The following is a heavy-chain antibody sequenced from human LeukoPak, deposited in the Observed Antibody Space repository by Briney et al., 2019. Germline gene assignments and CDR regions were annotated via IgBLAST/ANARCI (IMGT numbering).Heavy chain of an antibody. Sequence: GGSLRLSCAASGFTFSDYYLSWIRQAPGKGLEWISYISSSGTTKYYADSVKGRFTMSRDSAKNSLYLQMNSLRAEDTAVYYCGRYCSSTNCNDAFDIWGQGTVVTVSS. V-gene: IGHV3-11*01. J-gene: IGHJ3*02. CDR2: ISSSGTTK. D-gene: IGHD2-2*01. CDR3: GRYCSSTNCNDAFDI. CDR1: GFTFSDYY.